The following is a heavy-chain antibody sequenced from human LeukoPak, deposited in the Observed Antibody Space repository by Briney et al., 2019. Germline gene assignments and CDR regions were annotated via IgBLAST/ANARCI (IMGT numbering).Heavy chain of an antibody. D-gene: IGHD3-22*01. CDR3: ARQWLFGY. J-gene: IGHJ4*02. V-gene: IGHV3-30*03. CDR1: GFTFSSYG. CDR2: ISYDGSNK. Sequence: PGGSLRLSCAASGFTFSSYGMHWVRRAPGKGLEWVAVISYDGSNKYYADSVKGRFTISRDNSKNTLYLQMNSLRAEDTAVYYCARQWLFGYWGQGTLGTVSS.